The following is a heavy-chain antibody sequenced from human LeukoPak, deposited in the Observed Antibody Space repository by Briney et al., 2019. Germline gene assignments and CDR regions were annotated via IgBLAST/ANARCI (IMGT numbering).Heavy chain of an antibody. Sequence: PGGSLRLSCAASGFTFSSYWMHWVRQAPGKGLVWVSRINSDGSSTSYADSVKGRFTISRDNAKNTLYLQMNSLRAEDTAVYYCAKLFGDILTGQQNYYFDYWGQGTLVTVSS. D-gene: IGHD3-9*01. V-gene: IGHV3-74*01. J-gene: IGHJ4*02. CDR1: GFTFSSYW. CDR2: INSDGSST. CDR3: AKLFGDILTGQQNYYFDY.